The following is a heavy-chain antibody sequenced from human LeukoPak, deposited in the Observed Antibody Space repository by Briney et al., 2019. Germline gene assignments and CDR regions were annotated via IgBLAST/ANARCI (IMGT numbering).Heavy chain of an antibody. V-gene: IGHV1-2*02. CDR3: AKGRFLEWSDAFDI. CDR2: INPNSGGT. D-gene: IGHD3-3*01. Sequence: GASVKVSCKASGYTFTSYYMHWVRQAPGQGLEWMGWINPNSGGTNYAQKFQGRVTMTRDTSISTAYMELSRLRSDDTAVYYCAKGRFLEWSDAFDIWGQGTMVTVSS. J-gene: IGHJ3*02. CDR1: GYTFTSYY.